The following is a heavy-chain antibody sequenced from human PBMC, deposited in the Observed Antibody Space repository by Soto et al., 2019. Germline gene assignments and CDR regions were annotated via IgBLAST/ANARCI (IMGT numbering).Heavy chain of an antibody. CDR2: IHYSGST. CDR3: ARRSRYYDSSGYPQTFDI. Sequence: SGTLPLTCTVSGGSISSSSYYWGWLRQPPGKGLEWIGSIHYSGSTYYNPSLKSRVTISVDTSKNQFSLKLSSVTAADTAVYYCARRSRYYDSSGYPQTFDIWAQGTMVTVSS. CDR1: GGSISSSSYY. D-gene: IGHD3-22*01. V-gene: IGHV4-39*01. J-gene: IGHJ3*02.